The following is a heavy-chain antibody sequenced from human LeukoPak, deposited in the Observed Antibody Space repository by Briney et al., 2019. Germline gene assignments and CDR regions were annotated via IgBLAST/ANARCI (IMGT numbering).Heavy chain of an antibody. D-gene: IGHD6-13*01. J-gene: IGHJ5*02. CDR3: AREGDSSSVGWFDP. CDR1: GFTFDDYA. Sequence: GGSLRLSCAASGFTFDDYAMHWVRQAPGKGLEWVSGISWNSGSIGYADSVKGRFTISRDNAKNSLYLQMNSLRAEDTALYYCAREGDSSSVGWFDPWGQGTLVTVSS. CDR2: ISWNSGSI. V-gene: IGHV3-9*01.